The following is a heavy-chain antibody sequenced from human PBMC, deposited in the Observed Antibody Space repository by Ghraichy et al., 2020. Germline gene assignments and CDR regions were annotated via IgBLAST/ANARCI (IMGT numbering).Heavy chain of an antibody. D-gene: IGHD2-15*01. CDR2: IRYDGSNK. CDR1: GFRFSDYG. Sequence: GESLNISCAASGFRFSDYGMHWVRQAPGKGLEWVAVIRYDGSNKNYADSVKGRFTISRDTSTNTLYLEMNSLRAEDTAVYYCARAGGYCSGGSCYWHGMNVWGQGTTVTVSS. J-gene: IGHJ6*02. CDR3: ARAGGYCSGGSCYWHGMNV. V-gene: IGHV3-33*01.